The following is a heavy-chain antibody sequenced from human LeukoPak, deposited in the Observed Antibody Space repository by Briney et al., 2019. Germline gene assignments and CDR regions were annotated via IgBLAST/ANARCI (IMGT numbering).Heavy chain of an antibody. CDR2: IIPILGIA. J-gene: IGHJ4*02. CDR3: ARGSTSSYYFDY. Sequence: SVKVSCKASGGTFSSYTISWVRQAPGRGLEWMGRIIPILGIANYAQKFQGRVTITADKSTSTAYMELSSLRSEDTAVYYCARGSTSSYYFDYWGQGTLVTVSS. D-gene: IGHD2-2*01. V-gene: IGHV1-69*02. CDR1: GGTFSSYT.